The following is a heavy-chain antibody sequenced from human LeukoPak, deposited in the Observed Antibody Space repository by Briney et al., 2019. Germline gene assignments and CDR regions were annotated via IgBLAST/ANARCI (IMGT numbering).Heavy chain of an antibody. J-gene: IGHJ4*02. CDR3: ARAAAGTNDY. D-gene: IGHD1-7*01. CDR1: GGSISSYY. Sequence: PSETLSLTCTVSGGSISSYYWSWIRQPPGKGLEWIGYIYYSGNTYYSPSLKSRVTISVDTSKNQFSLKLSSVTAADTAEYYCARAAAGTNDYWGRGTLVTVSS. V-gene: IGHV4-59*01. CDR2: IYYSGNT.